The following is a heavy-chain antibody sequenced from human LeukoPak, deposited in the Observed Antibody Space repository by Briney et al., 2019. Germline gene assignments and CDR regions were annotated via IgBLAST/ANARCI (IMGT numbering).Heavy chain of an antibody. CDR1: GGSISSNNW. D-gene: IGHD3-10*01. Sequence: SGTLSLTCAVSGGSISSNNWWSWVRQPPNKGLEWIGEMYHSGSAIYNPSLKSRVTISVDKSKNQFSLKLSSVTAADTAVYYCARDYYSLKTGRVRAFDIWGQGTMVTVSS. V-gene: IGHV4-4*02. J-gene: IGHJ3*02. CDR2: MYHSGSA. CDR3: ARDYYSLKTGRVRAFDI.